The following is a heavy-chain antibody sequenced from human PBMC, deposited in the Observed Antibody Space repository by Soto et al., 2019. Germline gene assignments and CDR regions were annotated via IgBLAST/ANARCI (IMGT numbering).Heavy chain of an antibody. V-gene: IGHV3-11*01. D-gene: IGHD3-16*02. J-gene: IGHJ4*02. CDR3: ARGPYDYVWGSDPPHFDY. CDR2: ISSSGSTI. Sequence: GGSLRLSCAASGFTFDDYAMHWIRQAPGKGLEWVSYISSSGSTIYYADSVKGRFTISRDNAKNSLYLQMDSLRAEDTAVYYCARGPYDYVWGSDPPHFDYWGQGTLVTVSS. CDR1: GFTFDDYA.